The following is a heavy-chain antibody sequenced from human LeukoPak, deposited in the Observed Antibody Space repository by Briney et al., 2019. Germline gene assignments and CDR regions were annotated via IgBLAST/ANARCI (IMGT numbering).Heavy chain of an antibody. J-gene: IGHJ4*02. Sequence: GGSLRLSCAASRFTFSSYWMSWVRQAPGKGLEWVAFIRYDGSNKYYADSVKGRFTISRDNSKNTLYLQMNSLRAEDTAVYYCAKDRGLPTYQLLPHFDYWGQGTLVTVSS. V-gene: IGHV3-30*02. CDR2: IRYDGSNK. D-gene: IGHD2-2*01. CDR1: RFTFSSYW. CDR3: AKDRGLPTYQLLPHFDY.